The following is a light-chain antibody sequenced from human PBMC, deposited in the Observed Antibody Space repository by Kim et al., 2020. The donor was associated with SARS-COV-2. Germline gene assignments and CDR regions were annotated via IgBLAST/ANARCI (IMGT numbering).Light chain of an antibody. CDR2: GAS. J-gene: IGKJ2*01. CDR1: QSVSSSY. Sequence: SSRERANLACRASQSVSSSYLAWYQQKSGQAPRLLIYGASSRATGIPDRFSGSGSGTDFTLTISRLEPEDFAVYYCQQYGSSPPYTFGQGTKLEI. CDR3: QQYGSSPPYT. V-gene: IGKV3-20*01.